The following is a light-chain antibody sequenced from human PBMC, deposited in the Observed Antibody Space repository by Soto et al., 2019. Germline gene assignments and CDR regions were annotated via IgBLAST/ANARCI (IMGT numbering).Light chain of an antibody. V-gene: IGLV2-11*01. CDR2: DVS. CDR3: GSHRGSSAVV. CDR1: SIDVGGCND. Sequence: QSALTRPRSVSGSPGQSVAISCTGSSIDVGGCNDVSWSQQLPGKAPKLLIYDVSQRPAGVPDRFSGSKSDNTASLTISGLQAEDEAEYYSGSHRGSSAVVFGGVTKLTVL. J-gene: IGLJ2*01.